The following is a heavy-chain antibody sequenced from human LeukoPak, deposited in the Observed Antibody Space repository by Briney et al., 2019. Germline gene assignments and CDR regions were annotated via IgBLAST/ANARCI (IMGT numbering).Heavy chain of an antibody. CDR2: MNPNSGNT. J-gene: IGHJ4*02. CDR3: ARDPATRSSETGKKLDS. D-gene: IGHD4-17*01. V-gene: IGHV1-8*01. CDR1: GYTFSTYD. Sequence: ASVKVSCKASGYTFSTYDINWVRQATGQGLEWMGWMNPNSGNTGYAQKLQGRLNRTSNTSIITAYSELSSLRSEDKAVYYCARDPATRSSETGKKLDSWGQGTLVTVSS.